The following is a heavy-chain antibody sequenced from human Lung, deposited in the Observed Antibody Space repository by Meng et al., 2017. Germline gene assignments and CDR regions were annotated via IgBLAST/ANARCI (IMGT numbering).Heavy chain of an antibody. D-gene: IGHD3-10*01. Sequence: QVTLQESGPELVKPSGTLFLTCAVSGGSISSSNWGSWVRQPAGKGLEWIGEIYHSGSTNYNPSLKSRVTISVDKSKNQFSLKLSSVTAADTAVYYCARGSITMVRGVSVFDPWGQGTLVTVSS. CDR1: GGSISSSNW. V-gene: IGHV4-4*02. CDR3: ARGSITMVRGVSVFDP. J-gene: IGHJ5*02. CDR2: IYHSGST.